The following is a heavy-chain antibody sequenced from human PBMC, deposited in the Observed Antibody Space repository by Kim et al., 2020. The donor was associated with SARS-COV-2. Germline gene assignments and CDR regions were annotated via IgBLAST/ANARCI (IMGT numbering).Heavy chain of an antibody. CDR1: GGSISSSSYY. V-gene: IGHV4-39*01. D-gene: IGHD3-9*01. Sequence: SETLSLTCTVSGGSISSSSYYWGWIRQPPGKGLEWIGSIYYSGSTYYNPSLKSRVTISVDTSKNQFSLKLSSVTAADTAVYYRARGSGLRYFDWLLSGIDYWGQGTLVTVSS. J-gene: IGHJ4*02. CDR2: IYYSGST. CDR3: ARGSGLRYFDWLLSGIDY.